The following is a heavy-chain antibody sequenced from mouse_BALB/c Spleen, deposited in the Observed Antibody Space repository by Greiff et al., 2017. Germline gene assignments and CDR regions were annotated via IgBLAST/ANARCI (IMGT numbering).Heavy chain of an antibody. D-gene: IGHD2-3*01. V-gene: IGHV1-54*03. Sequence: VQLQQSGAELVRPGTSVKVSCKASGYAFTNYLIEWVKQRPGQGLEWIGVINPGSGGTNYNEKFKGKATLTADKSSSTAYMQLSSLTSDDSAVYFCARKEDYDGYYYAMDYWGQGTSVTVSS. J-gene: IGHJ4*01. CDR2: INPGSGGT. CDR1: GYAFTNYL. CDR3: ARKEDYDGYYYAMDY.